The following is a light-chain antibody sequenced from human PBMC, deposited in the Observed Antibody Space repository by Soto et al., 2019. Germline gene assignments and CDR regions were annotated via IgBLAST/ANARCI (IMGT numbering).Light chain of an antibody. Sequence: QSALTQPPSASGSPGQSVTISRTGTSSDVGNYDYVSWYQQHPGNAPKLRIYEVTKRTSGVPDRFSGCRSGNTASLTVSGLQAEDDADYYCSSYADNNNLLFGGGTKLTVL. CDR3: SSYADNNNLL. J-gene: IGLJ2*01. CDR2: EVT. CDR1: SSDVGNYDY. V-gene: IGLV2-8*01.